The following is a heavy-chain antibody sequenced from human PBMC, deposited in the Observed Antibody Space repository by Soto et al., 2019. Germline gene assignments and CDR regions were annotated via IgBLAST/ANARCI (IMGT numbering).Heavy chain of an antibody. Sequence: QVRLQESGPGLVRPSQTLSLTCNVSGAPISSGGFYWSWIRQHPGKGPEWIGYIYNSGTTFYNPSHGSRVTRSLEAAKNHFSLELRSVTVADTAVYYCAREPISTPRGVTQVDPWGQGTQVTVSS. CDR2: IYNSGTT. V-gene: IGHV4-31*03. CDR1: GAPISSGGFY. CDR3: AREPISTPRGVTQVDP. D-gene: IGHD3-10*01. J-gene: IGHJ5*02.